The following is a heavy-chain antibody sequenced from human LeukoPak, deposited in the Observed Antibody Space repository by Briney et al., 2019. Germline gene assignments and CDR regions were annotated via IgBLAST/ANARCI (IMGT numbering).Heavy chain of an antibody. CDR1: GGSFSGYY. CDR3: ARGSRFVVVPAAIPSVGY. V-gene: IGHV4-34*01. J-gene: IGHJ4*02. CDR2: INHSGST. Sequence: SETLSLTCAVYGGSFSGYYWSWIRQPPGKGLEWIGEINHSGSTNYNPSLKSRVTISVDTSKNQFSLKLSSVTAADTAVYYCARGSRFVVVPAAIPSVGYWGQGTLVTVSS. D-gene: IGHD2-2*02.